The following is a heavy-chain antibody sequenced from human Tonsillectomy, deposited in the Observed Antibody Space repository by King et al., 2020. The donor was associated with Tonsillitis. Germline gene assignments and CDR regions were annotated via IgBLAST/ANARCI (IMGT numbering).Heavy chain of an antibody. CDR1: VASISRYS. CDR2: MYTSWST. J-gene: IGHJ4*02. CDR3: ARVAEYSGSSFDY. V-gene: IGHV4-4*07. Sequence: QLQESGPGQVKPSETLSLTSTVSVASISRYSWSCLRPPDGKGLDWIWGMYTSWSTNYNPSLNSRVTMSVDTSKNQFSLKTSSVTAAYTAVYYCARVAEYSGSSFDYWGQGTLVTVSS. D-gene: IGHD1-26*01.